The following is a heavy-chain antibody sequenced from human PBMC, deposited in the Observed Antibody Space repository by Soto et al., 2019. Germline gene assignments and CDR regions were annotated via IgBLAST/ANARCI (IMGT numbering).Heavy chain of an antibody. J-gene: IGHJ4*02. CDR1: GGTFSSYT. V-gene: IGHV1-69*08. CDR2: IIPILGIA. D-gene: IGHD6-6*01. CDR3: ERDISYGAARPY. Sequence: QVQLVQSGAAVKKPGSSVKVSCKASGGTFSSYTISWVRQAPGQGLEWMGRIIPILGIANYAQKFQGRVTITADKPTSTAYIELSSLRSEATAVYYCERDISYGAARPYWGQGTMVTVSS.